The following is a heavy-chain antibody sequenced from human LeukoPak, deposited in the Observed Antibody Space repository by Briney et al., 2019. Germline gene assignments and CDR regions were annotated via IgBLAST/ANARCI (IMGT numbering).Heavy chain of an antibody. Sequence: GGSLRLSCAASGFTFSSYGIHWVRQAPGKGLEWVAVIWYDGSNKYYADSVKGRFTISRDNSKNTLYLQMNSLRAEDTAVYYCARGSSGWFGVYGMDVWGQGTTVTVSS. CDR3: ARGSSGWFGVYGMDV. CDR2: IWYDGSNK. CDR1: GFTFSSYG. J-gene: IGHJ6*02. D-gene: IGHD3-10*01. V-gene: IGHV3-33*01.